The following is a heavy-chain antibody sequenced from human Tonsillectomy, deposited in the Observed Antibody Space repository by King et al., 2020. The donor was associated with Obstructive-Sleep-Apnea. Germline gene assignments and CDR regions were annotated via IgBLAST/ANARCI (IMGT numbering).Heavy chain of an antibody. V-gene: IGHV4-31*03. CDR2: IYYSGST. CDR1: DGSISSGGYY. CDR3: AKGGYDYVWGSYRHSFDY. J-gene: IGHJ4*02. D-gene: IGHD3-16*02. Sequence: VQLQESGPGLVKPSQTLSLTCTVSDGSISSGGYYWSWIRQHPGKGLEWIGYIYYSGSTYYNPSLKSRVTISVDTSKNQFSLKLSSVTAADTAVYYCAKGGYDYVWGSYRHSFDYWGQGTLVTVSS.